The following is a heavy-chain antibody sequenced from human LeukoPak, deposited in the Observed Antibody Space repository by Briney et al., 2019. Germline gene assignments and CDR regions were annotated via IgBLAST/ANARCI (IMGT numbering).Heavy chain of an antibody. CDR2: IWFDGGKI. D-gene: IGHD2/OR15-2a*01. J-gene: IGHJ4*02. CDR1: GFPFSSYV. V-gene: IGHV3-33*01. Sequence: GGSLRLSCAASGFPFSSYVMHWLRQAPGKGLEWVAVIWFDGGKIYYADSVKGRFTISRDNSTNTLYLQMNSLRAEDTAVYHCARDFTNIRGGGYFDNWGQGTLVTVSS. CDR3: ARDFTNIRGGGYFDN.